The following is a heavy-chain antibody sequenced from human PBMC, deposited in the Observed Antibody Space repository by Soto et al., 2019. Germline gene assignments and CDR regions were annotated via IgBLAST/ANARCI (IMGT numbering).Heavy chain of an antibody. V-gene: IGHV4-30-4*01. J-gene: IGHJ6*02. CDR2: IYYSGST. D-gene: IGHD3-22*01. Sequence: QVQLQESGPGLVKPSQTLSLTCTVSGGSISSGDYYWSWIRQPPGKGLEWIGYIYYSGSTYYNPALKSRVTISVDTSTHQFSLKLSSVTAADTAVYYCARADTYYYDSSGYYQNYYGMDVWGQGTTVTVSS. CDR3: ARADTYYYDSSGYYQNYYGMDV. CDR1: GGSISSGDYY.